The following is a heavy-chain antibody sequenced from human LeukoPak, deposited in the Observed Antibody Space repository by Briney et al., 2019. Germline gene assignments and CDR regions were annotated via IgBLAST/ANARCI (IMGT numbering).Heavy chain of an antibody. CDR1: GFTVSSNY. CDR2: IYSGGST. J-gene: IGHJ4*02. Sequence: PGGSLRLSCAASGFTVSSNYMSWVRQAPGKGLEWVSVIYSGGSTYYADSVKGRFTVSRDNAKNTLYLQMNSLRVEDMAVYYCARIIVGATGIDYWGQGTLVTVSS. D-gene: IGHD1-26*01. V-gene: IGHV3-53*01. CDR3: ARIIVGATGIDY.